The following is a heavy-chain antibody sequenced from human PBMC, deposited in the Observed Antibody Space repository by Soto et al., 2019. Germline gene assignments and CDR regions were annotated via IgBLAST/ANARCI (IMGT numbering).Heavy chain of an antibody. CDR3: ATGLDSSGYYPWYFDY. D-gene: IGHD3-22*01. Sequence: ASVKVSCKVSGYTLTELFMHWVRQAPGKGLEWMGGFDPEDGETIYAQKFQGRVTMTEDTSTDTAYMELSSLRSEDTAVYYCATGLDSSGYYPWYFDYWGQGTLVTVSS. CDR2: FDPEDGET. V-gene: IGHV1-24*01. CDR1: GYTLTELF. J-gene: IGHJ4*02.